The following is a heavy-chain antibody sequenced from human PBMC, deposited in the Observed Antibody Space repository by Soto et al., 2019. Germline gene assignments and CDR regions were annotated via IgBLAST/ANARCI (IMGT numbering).Heavy chain of an antibody. CDR1: GGTFSSYT. D-gene: IGHD5-12*01. CDR3: ARDLSYPRDGYNYHDY. Sequence: SVKVSCKASGGTFSSYTISWVRQAPGQGLEWMGRIIPIVGITIYAQKFQGRVTITRDTSTSTVYMELSSLRSEDTAVYYCARDLSYPRDGYNYHDYWGQGTLVTVSS. J-gene: IGHJ4*02. V-gene: IGHV1-69*04. CDR2: IIPIVGIT.